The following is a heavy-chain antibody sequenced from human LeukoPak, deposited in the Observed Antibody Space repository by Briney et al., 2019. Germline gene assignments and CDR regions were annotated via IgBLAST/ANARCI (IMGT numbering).Heavy chain of an antibody. CDR1: VLTVSSSY. V-gene: IGHV4-34*08. CDR2: IYHNGTP. J-gene: IGHJ6*02. D-gene: IGHD2-8*02. CDR3: ATGPLLRGERGEHYKYGMDV. Sequence: GSLRLSCAASVLTVSSSYMSWVRQSPGKGLEWIGEIYHNGTPNYSPSLKSRVTISTDTFKNHSSLRLTSVTAADTAVYYCATGPLLRGERGEHYKYGMDVWGQGTTVIVSS.